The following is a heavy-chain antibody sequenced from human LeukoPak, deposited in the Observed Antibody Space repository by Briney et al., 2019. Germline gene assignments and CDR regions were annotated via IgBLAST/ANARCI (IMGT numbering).Heavy chain of an antibody. J-gene: IGHJ4*02. CDR2: ISAYNGDT. V-gene: IGHV1-18*01. CDR1: GYTFASYG. CDR3: ARDLGRDGYNRFDY. Sequence: ASVKVSCKASGYTFASYGINWVRQAPGQGLEWMGWISAYNGDTIYAQKLQGRVTMTTDTSTSTAYMELSSLRSEDTAVYYCARDLGRDGYNRFDYWGQGTLVTVSS. D-gene: IGHD5-24*01.